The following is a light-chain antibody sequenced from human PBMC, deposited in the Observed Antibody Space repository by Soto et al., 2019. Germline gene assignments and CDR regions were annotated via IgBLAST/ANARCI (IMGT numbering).Light chain of an antibody. V-gene: IGLV2-8*01. Sequence: QSALTQPPSASGSAGQSVTISCTGTSTDVGGYNYVSWYQQHPGKAPKLMIYEVSKRPSGVPDRFSRSKAGNTASLTVSGLPEDDEADYYCISYARNNFHYVFGTGTKLTGL. CDR3: ISYARNNFHYV. CDR2: EVS. CDR1: STDVGGYNY. J-gene: IGLJ1*01.